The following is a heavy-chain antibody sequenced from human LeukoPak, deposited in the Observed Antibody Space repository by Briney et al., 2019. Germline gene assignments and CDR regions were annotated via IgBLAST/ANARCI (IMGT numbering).Heavy chain of an antibody. CDR2: INHSGST. CDR1: GGSFSGYY. V-gene: IGHV4-34*01. J-gene: IGHJ4*02. CDR3: ARGLAYITGTTGRDY. D-gene: IGHD1-7*01. Sequence: SETLSLTCAVYGGSFSGYYWSWIRQPPGKGLEWIGEINHSGSTNYNPSLKSRVTISVDTSKYQFSLKLSSVTAADTAVYYCARGLAYITGTTGRDYWGQGTLVTVSS.